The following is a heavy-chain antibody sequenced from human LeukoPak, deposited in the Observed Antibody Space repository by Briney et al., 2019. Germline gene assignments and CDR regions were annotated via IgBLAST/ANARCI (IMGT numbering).Heavy chain of an antibody. J-gene: IGHJ4*02. Sequence: GGSLRLSCAASGFTFSSYAMSWVRQAPGKGLECVSSISGSDGSTYYADSVKGRFTISRDNSRNTLYLQMNSLRADDTAVYYCAKAGAMILQHYFDYWGQGTLVTVSS. V-gene: IGHV3-23*01. CDR1: GFTFSSYA. CDR2: ISGSDGST. D-gene: IGHD3-22*01. CDR3: AKAGAMILQHYFDY.